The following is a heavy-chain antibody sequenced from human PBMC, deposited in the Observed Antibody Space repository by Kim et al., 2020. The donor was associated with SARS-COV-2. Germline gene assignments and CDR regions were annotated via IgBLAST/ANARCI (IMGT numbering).Heavy chain of an antibody. Sequence: YADSVKGRFTISRDNSKNTLYLQMNSLRAEDTAVYYCAKDRNSYGIILDYWGQGTLVTVSS. V-gene: IGHV3-30*02. J-gene: IGHJ4*02. CDR3: AKDRNSYGIILDY. D-gene: IGHD5-18*01.